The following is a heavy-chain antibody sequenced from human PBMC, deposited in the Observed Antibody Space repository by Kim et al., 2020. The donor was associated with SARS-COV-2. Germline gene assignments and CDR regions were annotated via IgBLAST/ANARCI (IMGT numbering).Heavy chain of an antibody. J-gene: IGHJ4*02. D-gene: IGHD3-22*01. CDR2: VTSSGFGK. CDR1: GFNFSSFT. CDR3: AKDQGRYYPYYFYY. Sequence: GGSLRLSCAASGFNFSSFTMNWIRQAPGKGLEWVSTVTSSGFGKYHADSVKGRFIISRDNSKNTLYMQLNSLRGEDTAIYYCAKDQGRYYPYYFYYWGQGILVTVSS. V-gene: IGHV3-23*01.